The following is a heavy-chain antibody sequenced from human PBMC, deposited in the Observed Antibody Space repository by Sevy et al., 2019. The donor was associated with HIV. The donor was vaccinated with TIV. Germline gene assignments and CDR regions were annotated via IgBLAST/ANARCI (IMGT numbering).Heavy chain of an antibody. CDR3: ASSLLYLYEDNGHYPLDY. V-gene: IGHV3-53*01. Sequence: GGSLRLSCEASGFDVGTNYMNWVRQAPGRGLEWVSVIYSSGDTDYADSVKGRFTISRAISRNTLYLQINSLRAEDTAVYYCASSLLYLYEDNGHYPLDYWGRGTLVIVSS. J-gene: IGHJ4*02. D-gene: IGHD2-8*01. CDR1: GFDVGTNY. CDR2: IYSSGDT.